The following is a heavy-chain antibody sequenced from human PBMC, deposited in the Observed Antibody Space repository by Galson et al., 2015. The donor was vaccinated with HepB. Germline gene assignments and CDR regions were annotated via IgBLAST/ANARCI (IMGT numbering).Heavy chain of an antibody. CDR1: GFTFSSYA. J-gene: IGHJ4*02. V-gene: IGHV3-23*01. Sequence: SLRLSCAASGFTFSSYAMSWVRQAPGKGLEWVSAISGSGGSTYYADSVKGRFTISRDNSKNTLYLQMNSLRAEDTAVYYCAPDRAWGRAPFDYWGQGTLVTVPS. D-gene: IGHD3-16*01. CDR2: ISGSGGST. CDR3: APDRAWGRAPFDY.